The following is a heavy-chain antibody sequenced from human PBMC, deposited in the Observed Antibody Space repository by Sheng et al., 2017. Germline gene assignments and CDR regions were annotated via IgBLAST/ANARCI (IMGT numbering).Heavy chain of an antibody. CDR3: ARERSKGMVRGPNPYYYYYGMDV. D-gene: IGHD3-10*01. CDR2: ISYDGSNK. Sequence: QVQLVESGGGVVQPGRSLRLSCAASGFTFSSYAMHWVRQAPGKGLEWVAVISYDGSNKYYADSVKGRFTISRDNSKNTLYLQMNSLRAEDTAVYYCARERSKGMVRGPNPYYYYYGMDVWGQGTTV. V-gene: IGHV3-30*01. J-gene: IGHJ6*02. CDR1: GFTFSSYA.